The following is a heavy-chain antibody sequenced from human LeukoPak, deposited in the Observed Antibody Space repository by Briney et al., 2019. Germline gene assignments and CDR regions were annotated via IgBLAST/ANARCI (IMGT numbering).Heavy chain of an antibody. CDR3: ARSRARYTAMDAFDI. CDR2: INPSGGST. D-gene: IGHD5-18*01. CDR1: GYTFTSYY. J-gene: IGHJ3*02. Sequence: ASVKVSCKASGYTFTSYYMHWVRQAPGQGLEWMGIINPSGGSTSYAQKSQGRVTMTRDTSTSTVYMELSSLRSEDTAVYYCARSRARYTAMDAFDIWGQGTMVTVSS. V-gene: IGHV1-46*01.